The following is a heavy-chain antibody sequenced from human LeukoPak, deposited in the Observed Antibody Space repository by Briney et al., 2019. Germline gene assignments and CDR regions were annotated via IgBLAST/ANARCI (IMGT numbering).Heavy chain of an antibody. J-gene: IGHJ6*03. CDR3: ARGYCGGDCYPGDYYYYMDV. CDR1: GYTFTGYY. CDR2: INPNSGGT. Sequence: ASVKVSCKASGYTFTGYYMHWVRQAPGQGLEWMGRINPNSGGTNYAQKFQGRVTMTRDTSISTAYMELSRLRSEDTAVYYCARGYCGGDCYPGDYYYYMDVWGKGTTVTVSS. V-gene: IGHV1-2*06. D-gene: IGHD2-21*02.